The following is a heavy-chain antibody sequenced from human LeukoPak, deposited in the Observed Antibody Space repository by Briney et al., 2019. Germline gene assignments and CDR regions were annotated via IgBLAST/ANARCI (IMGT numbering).Heavy chain of an antibody. Sequence: GGSLRLSCAASGFTFTDYAMHWVRQAPGKGLEWVSLISGDGGSTYYADSVKGRFTISRDNSKNSLYLQMNSLRTEDTSLYNGAKDIRGGSRDGYTLFDYWGQGTMVTVSS. CDR2: ISGDGGST. V-gene: IGHV3-43*02. CDR1: GFTFTDYA. D-gene: IGHD5-24*01. CDR3: AKDIRGGSRDGYTLFDY. J-gene: IGHJ4*02.